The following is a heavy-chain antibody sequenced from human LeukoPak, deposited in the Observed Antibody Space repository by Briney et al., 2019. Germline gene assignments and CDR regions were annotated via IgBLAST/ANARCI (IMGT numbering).Heavy chain of an antibody. D-gene: IGHD2-2*01. CDR2: IIPIFGTA. V-gene: IGHV1-69*05. CDR3: ARDGSYCSSTSCYLFADAFDI. J-gene: IGHJ3*02. CDR1: GGTFSSYA. Sequence: ASVKVSCKASGGTFSSYAISWVRQAPGQGLEWMGGIIPIFGTANYAQKFQGRVTITTDESTSTAYMELSSLRSEDTAVYYCARDGSYCSSTSCYLFADAFDIWGQGTMVTVPS.